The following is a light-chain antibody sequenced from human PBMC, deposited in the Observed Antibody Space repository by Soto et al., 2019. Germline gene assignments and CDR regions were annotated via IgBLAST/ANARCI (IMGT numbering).Light chain of an antibody. CDR3: QQYYSTPQT. CDR1: QSVLYSSNNKNY. Sequence: DIVMTQSPDSLAVSRGERATINCKSSQSVLYSSNNKNYLAWYQQKPGQPPKLLIYWASTRESGVPDRFSGSGSGTDFTLTISSLQAEDVAVYYCQQYYSTPQTFGQGTKVDIK. CDR2: WAS. V-gene: IGKV4-1*01. J-gene: IGKJ1*01.